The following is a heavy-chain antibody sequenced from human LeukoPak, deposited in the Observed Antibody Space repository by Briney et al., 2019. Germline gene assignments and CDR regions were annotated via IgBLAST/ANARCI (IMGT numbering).Heavy chain of an antibody. CDR2: ISYDGSNK. V-gene: IGHV3-30*07. CDR1: GFTFSSYA. D-gene: IGHD2-21*02. Sequence: GGSLRLSCAASGFTFSSYAMHWVRQAPGKGLEWVAVISYDGSNKYYADSVKGRFTISRDNSKNTLYLQINSLRAEDTAVYYCAPCGGDCYYEYWGQGTLVTVSS. J-gene: IGHJ4*02. CDR3: APCGGDCYYEY.